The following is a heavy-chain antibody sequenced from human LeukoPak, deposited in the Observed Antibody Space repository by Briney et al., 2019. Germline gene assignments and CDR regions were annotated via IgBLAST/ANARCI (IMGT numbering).Heavy chain of an antibody. D-gene: IGHD2-2*01. CDR1: GYTFTCYY. CDR2: INPNSGGT. CDR3: ARTIVVVPASLGFDP. J-gene: IGHJ5*02. V-gene: IGHV1-2*02. Sequence: ASVKVSCKASGYTFTCYYMHWVRQAPGQGLEWMGWINPNSGGTNYAQKFQGRVTMTRDTSISTAYMELSRLRSDDTAVYYCARTIVVVPASLGFDPWGQGTLVTVSS.